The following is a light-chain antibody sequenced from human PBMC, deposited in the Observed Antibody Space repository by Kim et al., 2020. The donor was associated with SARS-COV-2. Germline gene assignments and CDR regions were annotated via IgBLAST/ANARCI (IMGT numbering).Light chain of an antibody. V-gene: IGKV1-5*03. J-gene: IGKJ2*01. Sequence: LSASVGYKITITCRASQSISSLLAWYQQKPGEAPKLLIYKASTLESGVPSRFSGSGSGTEFTLTISCLQADDFATYYCQQYNTYSTFGQGTKLEI. CDR2: KAS. CDR3: QQYNTYST. CDR1: QSISSL.